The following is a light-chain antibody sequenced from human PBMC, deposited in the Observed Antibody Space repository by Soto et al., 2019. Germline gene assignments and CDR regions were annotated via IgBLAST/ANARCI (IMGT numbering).Light chain of an antibody. CDR2: WAS. J-gene: IGKJ2*01. Sequence: DIVMTQSPDSLAVSLGERATINCKSSQTVLYSSNNKNYLAWYQQKPGQPPKLLIYWASTRESGVPDRFSGCGSETDFTLTISSLQAEDVAVYYCQQYYNSPRTFGQGTKLEIK. V-gene: IGKV4-1*01. CDR1: QTVLYSSNNKNY. CDR3: QQYYNSPRT.